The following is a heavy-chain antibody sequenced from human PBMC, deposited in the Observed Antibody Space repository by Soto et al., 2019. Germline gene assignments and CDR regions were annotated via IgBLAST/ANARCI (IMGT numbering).Heavy chain of an antibody. CDR2: VSHDGTLY. CDR3: VKDRSDTWSFDY. CDR1: GFIYSSCA. D-gene: IGHD2-8*02. V-gene: IGHV3-30*18. J-gene: IGHJ4*02. Sequence: QVQLVESGGGVVQPGTSLRLSCSASGFIYSSCAMHWVRQVPGKGLEWLAVVSHDGTLYPYADSVKGRFTISRDNSRKLLYLQRNSLRPDDTAVYYCVKDRSDTWSFDYWGQGTLVTVSS.